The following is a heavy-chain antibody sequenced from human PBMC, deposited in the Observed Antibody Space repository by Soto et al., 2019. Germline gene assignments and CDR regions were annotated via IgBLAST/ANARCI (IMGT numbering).Heavy chain of an antibody. J-gene: IGHJ6*03. V-gene: IGHV3-74*01. CDR1: GFSLSGYW. D-gene: IGHD2-15*01. CDR2: IKSDGSST. CDR3: ARGRYCSGGSCSHYFMAV. Sequence: GGSLRLSCAASGFSLSGYWMHWVRQTPGRGLVWVSRIKSDGSSTSYGDSVKGRFTISRDNAKNTLYLQMNSLRAEDTAVYYCARGRYCSGGSCSHYFMAVWGKGTTVTVSS.